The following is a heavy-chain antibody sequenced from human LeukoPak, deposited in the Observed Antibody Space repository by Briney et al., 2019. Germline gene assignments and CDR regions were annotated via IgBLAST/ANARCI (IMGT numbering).Heavy chain of an antibody. V-gene: IGHV1-69*13. Sequence: SVKVSCKASGGTFSSYAISWVRQAPGQGLEWMGGIIPIFGTANYAQKSQGRVTITADESTSTAYMELSSLRSEDTAVYYCARGPSDFWSGREYYFDYWGQGTLVTVSS. CDR1: GGTFSSYA. J-gene: IGHJ4*02. D-gene: IGHD3-3*01. CDR2: IIPIFGTA. CDR3: ARGPSDFWSGREYYFDY.